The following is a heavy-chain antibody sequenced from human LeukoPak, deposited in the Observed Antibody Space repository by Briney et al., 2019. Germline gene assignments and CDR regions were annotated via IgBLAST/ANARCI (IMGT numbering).Heavy chain of an antibody. CDR3: ARDLQWFAPPPCDSSGYRWAL. Sequence: GGSLRLSCAASGFTFSSYAMSWVRQAPGKGLEWVSYISSSSSTIYYADSVKGRFTISRDNAKNSLYLQMNSLRDEDTAVYYCARDLQWFAPPPCDSSGYRWALWGQGTLVTVSS. CDR1: GFTFSSYA. V-gene: IGHV3-48*02. D-gene: IGHD3-22*01. J-gene: IGHJ4*02. CDR2: ISSSSSTI.